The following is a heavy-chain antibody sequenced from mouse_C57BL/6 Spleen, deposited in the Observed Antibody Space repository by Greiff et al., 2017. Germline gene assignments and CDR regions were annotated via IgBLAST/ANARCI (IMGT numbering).Heavy chain of an antibody. CDR3: ARSNPYAMDY. J-gene: IGHJ4*01. V-gene: IGHV1-66*01. D-gene: IGHD2-5*01. CDR1: GYSFTSYY. Sequence: VKLMESGPELVKPGASVKISCKASGYSFTSYYIHWVKQRPGQGLAWIGWIYPGSGNTKYNEKFKGKATLTADTSSSTAYMQLSSLTSEDSAVYYCARSNPYAMDYWGQGTSVTVSS. CDR2: IYPGSGNT.